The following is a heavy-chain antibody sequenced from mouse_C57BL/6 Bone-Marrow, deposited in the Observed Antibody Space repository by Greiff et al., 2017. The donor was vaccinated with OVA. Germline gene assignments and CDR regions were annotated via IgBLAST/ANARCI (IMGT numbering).Heavy chain of an antibody. CDR1: GFSFNTYA. V-gene: IGHV10-1*01. D-gene: IGHD2-4*01. Sequence: EVQLVESGGGLVQPKGSLKLSCAASGFSFNTYAMNWVRQAPGKGLEWVARIRSKSNNYATYYADSVKDRFTISRDDSESMLYLQMNNLKTEDTAMYYCVRRLYDYGLAYWGQGTLVTVSA. J-gene: IGHJ3*01. CDR2: IRSKSNNYAT. CDR3: VRRLYDYGLAY.